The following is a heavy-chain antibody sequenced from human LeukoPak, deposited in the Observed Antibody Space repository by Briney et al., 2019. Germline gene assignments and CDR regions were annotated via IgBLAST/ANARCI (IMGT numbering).Heavy chain of an antibody. D-gene: IGHD3-3*01. CDR2: IKQDGSEK. Sequence: GGSQRLSCAASGFTFSSYWMSWVRQAPGKGLEWVANIKQDGSEKYYVDSVKGRFTISRDNAKNSLYLQMNSLRAEDTAVYYCARDLTEYYDFWSGSNWFGPWGQGTLVTVSS. J-gene: IGHJ5*02. CDR3: ARDLTEYYDFWSGSNWFGP. V-gene: IGHV3-7*03. CDR1: GFTFSSYW.